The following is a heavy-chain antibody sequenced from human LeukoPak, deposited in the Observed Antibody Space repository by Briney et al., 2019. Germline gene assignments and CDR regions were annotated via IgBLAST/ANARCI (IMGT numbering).Heavy chain of an antibody. CDR2: IYTSGST. V-gene: IGHV4-61*02. CDR3: ARLGYCSGGSCYSAFDI. J-gene: IGHJ3*02. CDR1: GGSISSGSYY. Sequence: PSQTLSLTCTVSGGSISSGSYYWSWIRQPAGKGLEWIGRIYTSGSTNYNPSLKSRVTISVDTSKNQFSLKLCSVTAADTAVYYCARLGYCSGGSCYSAFDIWGQGTMVTVSS. D-gene: IGHD2-15*01.